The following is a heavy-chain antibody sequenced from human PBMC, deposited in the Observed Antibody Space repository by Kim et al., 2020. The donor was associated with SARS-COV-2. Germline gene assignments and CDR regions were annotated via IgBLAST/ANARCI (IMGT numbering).Heavy chain of an antibody. D-gene: IGHD6-6*01. Sequence: SETLSLTCTVSGGSISSYYWSWIRQPAGKGLEWIGRIYTSGSTNYNPSLKSRVTMSVDTSKNQFSLKLSSVTAADTAVYYCAREGVAAPRWGGYFDLWGRGTLVTVSS. J-gene: IGHJ2*01. CDR2: IYTSGST. CDR1: GGSISSYY. CDR3: AREGVAAPRWGGYFDL. V-gene: IGHV4-4*07.